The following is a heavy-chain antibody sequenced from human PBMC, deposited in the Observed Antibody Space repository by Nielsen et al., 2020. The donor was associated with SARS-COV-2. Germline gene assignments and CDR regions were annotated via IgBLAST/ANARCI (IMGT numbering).Heavy chain of an antibody. V-gene: IGHV3-30-3*01. J-gene: IGHJ3*02. Sequence: GESLKISCAAPGFTFSSYAMHWVRQAPGKGLEWVAVISYDGSNKYYADSVKGRFTISRDNSKNTLYLQMNSLRAEDTAVYYCARLGCSSTSCYNGGAFDIWGQGTMVTVSS. CDR1: GFTFSSYA. CDR2: ISYDGSNK. D-gene: IGHD2-2*02. CDR3: ARLGCSSTSCYNGGAFDI.